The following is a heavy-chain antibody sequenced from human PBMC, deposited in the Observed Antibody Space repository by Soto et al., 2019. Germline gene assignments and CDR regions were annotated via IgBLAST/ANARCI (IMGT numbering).Heavy chain of an antibody. Sequence: QVQLVQSGAEVKKPGASVKVSCKASGYTFTTHGISWVRQAPGQGLEWMGWVSGDNGHTNYAQSLQGSVTMTTDTSTKAAYMQLRSLRSDDTAVYYCARDLGYCRSGTCYWEWFDPWGQGTLVTVSS. D-gene: IGHD2-15*01. CDR2: VSGDNGHT. CDR1: GYTFTTHG. V-gene: IGHV1-18*01. CDR3: ARDLGYCRSGTCYWEWFDP. J-gene: IGHJ5*02.